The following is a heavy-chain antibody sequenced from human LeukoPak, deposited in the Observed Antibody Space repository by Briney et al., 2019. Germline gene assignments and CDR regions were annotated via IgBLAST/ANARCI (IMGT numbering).Heavy chain of an antibody. CDR1: GFTFSIYA. CDR3: AKNLQDVNGAYKRYFDF. D-gene: IGHD4-17*01. V-gene: IGHV3-23*01. J-gene: IGHJ4*02. Sequence: PGGSLRLSCAASGFTFSIYAMSWVRQAPGKGLEWVSGISGSGGNTYYADSVKGRFTISRDNSKNTLYLQMNSLRAEDTALYYCAKNLQDVNGAYKRYFDFWGQGTLVTVSS. CDR2: ISGSGGNT.